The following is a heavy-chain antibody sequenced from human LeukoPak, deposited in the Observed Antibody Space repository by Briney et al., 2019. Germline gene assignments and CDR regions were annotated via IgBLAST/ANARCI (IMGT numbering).Heavy chain of an antibody. D-gene: IGHD6-13*01. CDR3: AKGQQQLVRHFDY. CDR2: ISYDGSNK. V-gene: IGHV3-30*18. J-gene: IGHJ4*02. CDR1: GFTFSSYA. Sequence: PGGSLRLSCAASGFTFSSYAMSWVRQAPGKGLEWVAVISYDGSNKYYADSVKGRFTISRDNSKNTLYLQMNSLRAEDTAVYYCAKGQQQLVRHFDYWGQGTLVTVSS.